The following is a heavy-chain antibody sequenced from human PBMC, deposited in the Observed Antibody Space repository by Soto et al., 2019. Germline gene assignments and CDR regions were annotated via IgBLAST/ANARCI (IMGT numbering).Heavy chain of an antibody. D-gene: IGHD5-12*01. Sequence: QVQLQESGPGLVKPSGTLSLSCAVSGGSVSNNNWWSWVRQSPGEGLEWIGEIHHSGGTSYNPSLESRATLSVDKSKNELSLRLNYVTAADTAVYYCTKNSAYALDYWGLGILVTVSS. CDR1: GGSVSNNNW. J-gene: IGHJ4*02. CDR3: TKNSAYALDY. V-gene: IGHV4-4*02. CDR2: IHHSGGT.